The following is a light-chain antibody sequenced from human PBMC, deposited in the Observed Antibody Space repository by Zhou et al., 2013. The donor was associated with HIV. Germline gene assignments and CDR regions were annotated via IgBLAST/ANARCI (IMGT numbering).Light chain of an antibody. CDR2: QAS. Sequence: EIEMTQSPSSLSASVGDKVTITCRASRAFGPWLAWYQQKPGGAPKLLVYQASTLESGVPPRFSGRGSGAEFHLSIVSLQPEDFATYFCQYYGDSSRTFGRGTRVEMK. CDR3: QYYGDSSRT. J-gene: IGKJ4*02. CDR1: RAFGPW. V-gene: IGKV1-5*03.